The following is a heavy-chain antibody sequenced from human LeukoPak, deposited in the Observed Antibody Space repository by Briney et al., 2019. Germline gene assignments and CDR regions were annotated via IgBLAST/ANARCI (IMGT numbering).Heavy chain of an antibody. CDR1: GFTFSSYA. Sequence: GGSLRLSCAASGFTFSSYAMHWVRQAPGKGLEWVAVISYDGTNKYYADSMKGRFTISRDNSKNTLYLQMNSLRAEDTAVYYCARALDEGARFDYWGQGTLVTVSS. V-gene: IGHV3-30-3*01. CDR2: ISYDGTNK. J-gene: IGHJ4*02. CDR3: ARALDEGARFDY.